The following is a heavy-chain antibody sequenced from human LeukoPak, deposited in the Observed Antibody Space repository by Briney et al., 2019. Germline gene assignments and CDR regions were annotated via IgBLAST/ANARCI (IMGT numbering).Heavy chain of an antibody. Sequence: PGGSLRLSCAASGFTVITNDMTWVRQAPAKGLELVSVLYSDGDTKYADSVQGRFTISRDNSKNTLYLEMNSLSPDDTAVYYCARGVEPLAANTLAYWGQGTLVTVSS. V-gene: IGHV3-53*01. CDR1: GFTVITND. CDR3: ARGVEPLAANTLAY. CDR2: LYSDGDT. J-gene: IGHJ4*02. D-gene: IGHD1-14*01.